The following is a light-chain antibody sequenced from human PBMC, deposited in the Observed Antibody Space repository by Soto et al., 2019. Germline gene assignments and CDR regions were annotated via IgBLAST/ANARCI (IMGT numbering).Light chain of an antibody. CDR3: SAWDNSLTAYD. J-gene: IGLJ1*01. Sequence: QSVLTQPPSASGTPGQRVAISCSGASSNIGSTRANWYRQLPGSAPKLLIYSDNQRPSGVPDRFSGSKSGTSASLAISGGQSVDEADYSCSAWDNSLTAYDVRTGTKVTVL. V-gene: IGLV1-44*01. CDR2: SDN. CDR1: SSNIGSTR.